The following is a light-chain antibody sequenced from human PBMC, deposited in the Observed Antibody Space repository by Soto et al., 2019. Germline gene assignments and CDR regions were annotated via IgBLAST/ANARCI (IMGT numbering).Light chain of an antibody. CDR3: QQYNSYPVT. CDR2: KPS. Sequence: DIQMTQSPSTLSASVGDRVTITCRASQSISSWLAWYQQKPGKAPKLLIYKPSSLESGVPSRFSGSGSGPEFTLPISTLQPDDFATYYCQQYNSYPVTLGQGTKLEIK. CDR1: QSISSW. V-gene: IGKV1-5*03. J-gene: IGKJ2*01.